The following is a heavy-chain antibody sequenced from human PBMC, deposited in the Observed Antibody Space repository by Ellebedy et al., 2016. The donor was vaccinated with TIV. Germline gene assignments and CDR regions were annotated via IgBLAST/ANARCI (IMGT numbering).Heavy chain of an antibody. J-gene: IGHJ6*04. Sequence: SETLSLXXTVSGGSISSGTYYWSWIRQPAGKGLEWIGRIYTSESTNCNPSLESRVTMSLDTSKNQFSLKLSSVTAADTAVYYCAREFTVWGEGTTVTVSS. CDR1: GGSISSGTYY. CDR3: AREFTV. V-gene: IGHV4-61*02. CDR2: IYTSEST.